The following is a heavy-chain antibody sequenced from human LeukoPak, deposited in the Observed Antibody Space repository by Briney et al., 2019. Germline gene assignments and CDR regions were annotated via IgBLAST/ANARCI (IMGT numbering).Heavy chain of an antibody. CDR1: GYTFTGYY. D-gene: IGHD3-22*01. V-gene: IGHV1-2*02. Sequence: ASVKVSCKASGYTFTGYYMHWVRQAPGQGLEWMGWINPNSGGTNYAQKFQGRVTMTRDTSISTAYMELSRLGSDDTAVYYCARDLYYYDSSGQADAFDIWGQGTMVTVSS. CDR2: INPNSGGT. CDR3: ARDLYYYDSSGQADAFDI. J-gene: IGHJ3*02.